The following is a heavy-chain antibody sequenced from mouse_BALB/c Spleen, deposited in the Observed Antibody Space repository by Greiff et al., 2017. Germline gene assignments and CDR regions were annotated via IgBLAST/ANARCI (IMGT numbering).Heavy chain of an antibody. J-gene: IGHJ4*01. V-gene: IGHV5-17*02. CDR2: ISSGSSTI. CDR3: ARSARYYYAMDY. CDR1: GFTFSSFG. Sequence: EVMLVESGGGLVQPGGSRKLSCAASGFTFSSFGMHWVRQAPEKGLEWVAYISSGSSTIYYADTVKGRFTISRDNPKNTLFLQMTSLRSEDTAMYYCARSARYYYAMDYWGQGTSVTVSS.